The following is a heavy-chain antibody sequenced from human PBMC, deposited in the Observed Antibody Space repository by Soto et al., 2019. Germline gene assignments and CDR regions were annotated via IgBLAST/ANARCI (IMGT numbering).Heavy chain of an antibody. CDR1: GDTFSSYT. V-gene: IGHV1-69*02. CDR3: AKYYYDSGGYYFHFDY. J-gene: IGHJ4*02. D-gene: IGHD3-22*01. Sequence: QVQLVQSGAEVKKPGSSVKVSCTSSGDTFSSYTISWVRQAPGQGLEWMGRIIPMIGITNYAQKFQGRVTITADKSTSTAYMELSSLRSEDTAVYYCAKYYYDSGGYYFHFDYWGQGTLVTVSS. CDR2: IIPMIGIT.